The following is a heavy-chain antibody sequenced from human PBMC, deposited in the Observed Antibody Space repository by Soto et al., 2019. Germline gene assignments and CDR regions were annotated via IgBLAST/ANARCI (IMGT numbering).Heavy chain of an antibody. CDR2: INHAEST. D-gene: IGHD4-4*01. V-gene: IGHV4-34*01. J-gene: IGHJ6*02. Sequence: QMQLQQWGAGLLKASETLSLTCSVSGGSFSGYYLAWMRQPPGKGLEWIGEINHAESTKYHPSLKSRVVLSVDLSNTHFSLRLSSVTAADSAVYYCARQSGPAYRYGMDVWGQGITVTVSS. CDR1: GGSFSGYY. CDR3: ARQSGPAYRYGMDV.